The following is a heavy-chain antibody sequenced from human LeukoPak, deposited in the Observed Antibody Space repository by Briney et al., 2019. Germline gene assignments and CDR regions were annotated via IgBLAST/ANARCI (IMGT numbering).Heavy chain of an antibody. CDR1: GDSISTCY. V-gene: IGHV4-59*08. J-gene: IGHJ3*02. Sequence: PSETQSLTCTVSGDSISTCYWNWIRQPPGKGLEWIGHIYYSGSTNYNPSIKSRVTISVDTSKNQCSLKLSSVTAADTAVYYCARHQWVSAFDIWGQGTMVTVSS. D-gene: IGHD1-26*01. CDR2: IYYSGST. CDR3: ARHQWVSAFDI.